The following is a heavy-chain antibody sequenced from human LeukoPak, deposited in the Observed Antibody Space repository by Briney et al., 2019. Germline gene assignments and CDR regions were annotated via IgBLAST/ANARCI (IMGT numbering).Heavy chain of an antibody. Sequence: QTGGCLRLSCAASGFTFSSYWMHWVRQAPGKGLVWVSRVNPQGSETSYADSVRGRFTISRDNAKDALHLQMDNLRAEDTAVYYCARARWSSTGWFFGYWGQGTQVTVSS. V-gene: IGHV3-74*01. CDR1: GFTFSSYW. CDR3: ARARWSSTGWFFGY. CDR2: VNPQGSET. J-gene: IGHJ4*02. D-gene: IGHD6-19*01.